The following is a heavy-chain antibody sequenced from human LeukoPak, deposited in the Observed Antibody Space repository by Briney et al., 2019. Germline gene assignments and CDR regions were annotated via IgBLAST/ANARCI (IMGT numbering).Heavy chain of an antibody. CDR1: GGSISRSNSY. J-gene: IGHJ4*02. CDR3: ARHRSTRIVDY. D-gene: IGHD3-22*01. CDR2: IYFSGST. V-gene: IGHV4-39*01. Sequence: SETLSLTCTVSGGSISRSNSYWGWIRQPPGKGLEWIGSIYFSGSTYYNPSLKSRVTISVDTSKNQFSLKLSSVTAADTAVYYCARHRSTRIVDYWGQGTLVTVSS.